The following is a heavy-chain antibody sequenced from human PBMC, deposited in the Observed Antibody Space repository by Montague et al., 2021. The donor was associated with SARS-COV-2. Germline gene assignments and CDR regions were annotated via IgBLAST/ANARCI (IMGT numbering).Heavy chain of an antibody. Sequence: SETLSLTCAVHGTSFSGYYWNWIRQPPGKGLEWIGEINHGGSTKYSPSLKSRLTISADTSKNQFSLKLISVTAADTAVYYCARVQRITIFGVVTYFDYWGQGTLVTVSS. D-gene: IGHD3-3*01. CDR3: ARVQRITIFGVVTYFDY. V-gene: IGHV4-34*01. J-gene: IGHJ4*02. CDR1: GTSFSGYY. CDR2: INHGGST.